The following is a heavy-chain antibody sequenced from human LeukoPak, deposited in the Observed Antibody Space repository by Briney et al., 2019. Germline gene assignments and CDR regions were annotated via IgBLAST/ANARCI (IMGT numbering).Heavy chain of an antibody. CDR3: ARDGRFRGVNTNWFDP. Sequence: SETLSLTCAVYGGSFSGYYWSWIRQPPGKGLEWIGEINHSGSTNYNPSLKSRVTISVDTSKNQFSLKLSSVTAADTAVYYCARDGRFRGVNTNWFDPWGQGTLVTVSS. CDR1: GGSFSGYY. J-gene: IGHJ5*02. V-gene: IGHV4-34*01. CDR2: INHSGST. D-gene: IGHD2-8*01.